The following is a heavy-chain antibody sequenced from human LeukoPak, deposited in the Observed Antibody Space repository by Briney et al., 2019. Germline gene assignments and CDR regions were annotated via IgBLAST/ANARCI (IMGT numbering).Heavy chain of an antibody. J-gene: IGHJ4*02. Sequence: ASLKVSCKVSGYSLTEISMYWVRQAPGKGLDWMGGFNPEDGETIYAQNFQGRVTMTEDTSTDTAYMELSSLRFEDTAVYFCAINSSVTTGSTNFDFWGQGTLVTVSS. D-gene: IGHD1-1*01. CDR2: FNPEDGET. CDR1: GYSLTEIS. V-gene: IGHV1-24*01. CDR3: AINSSVTTGSTNFDF.